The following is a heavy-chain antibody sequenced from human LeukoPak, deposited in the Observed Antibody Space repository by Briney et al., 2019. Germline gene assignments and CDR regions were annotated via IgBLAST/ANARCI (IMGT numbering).Heavy chain of an antibody. Sequence: PSETLSLTCAVYGGSFSGYYWSWIRQPPGKGLEWIGEINYSGSTNYNPSLKSRVTISEDTSKNHFSLKLSSVTAADTAVYYCARGVHPPPPLITNHYYYYCDMDVWGKGSTVTVSS. CDR2: INYSGST. J-gene: IGHJ6*03. CDR3: ARGVHPPPPLITNHYYYYCDMDV. CDR1: GGSFSGYY. D-gene: IGHD1-1*01. V-gene: IGHV4-34*01.